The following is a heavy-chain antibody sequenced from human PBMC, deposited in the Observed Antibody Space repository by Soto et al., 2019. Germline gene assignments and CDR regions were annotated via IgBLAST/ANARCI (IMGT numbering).Heavy chain of an antibody. CDR3: AREGEMPYYYYGLDV. J-gene: IGHJ6*02. D-gene: IGHD3-16*01. Sequence: GASVKVSCKASGYTFTTYGISWVRQAPGQGLEWMGWISGYNGHTKYAQKFQGRVTMTTDTPTSTVYMDLRSLRSDDTAVYYCAREGEMPYYYYGLDVRGQGTTVTVSS. V-gene: IGHV1-18*01. CDR2: ISGYNGHT. CDR1: GYTFTTYG.